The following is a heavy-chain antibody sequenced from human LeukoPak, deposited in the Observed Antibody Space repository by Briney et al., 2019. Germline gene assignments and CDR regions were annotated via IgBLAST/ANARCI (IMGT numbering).Heavy chain of an antibody. CDR1: GGSISSYY. D-gene: IGHD2-21*02. J-gene: IGHJ3*02. CDR2: IYSGGST. V-gene: IGHV3-53*01. CDR3: ARGPWGIVGGDGAFDI. Sequence: ETLSLTCTVSGGSISSYYWSWIRQAPGKGLEWVSIIYSGGSTYYADSVKGRFTISRDNSKNTLYLQMNSLRADDMAVYYCARGPWGIVGGDGAFDIWGQGTMVTVSS.